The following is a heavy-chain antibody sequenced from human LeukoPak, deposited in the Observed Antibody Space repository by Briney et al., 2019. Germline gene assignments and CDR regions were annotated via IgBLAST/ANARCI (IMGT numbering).Heavy chain of an antibody. CDR3: ARTRNRGVKYYGMDV. Sequence: SETLSLTCAVPGGSISSSNWWSWVRQPPGKGLEWIGEIYHSGSTNYNPSLKSRVTISVDKSKNQFSLKLSSVTAADTAVYYCARTRNRGVKYYGMDVWGQGTTVTVSS. D-gene: IGHD3-10*01. J-gene: IGHJ6*02. CDR1: GGSISSSNW. V-gene: IGHV4-4*02. CDR2: IYHSGST.